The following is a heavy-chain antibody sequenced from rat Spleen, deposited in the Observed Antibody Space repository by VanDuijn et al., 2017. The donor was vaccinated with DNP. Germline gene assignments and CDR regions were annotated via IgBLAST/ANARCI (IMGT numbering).Heavy chain of an antibody. D-gene: IGHD1-12*02. Sequence: EVQVVESGGGLVQPGRSMTVSCAASGFTFSHSDMAWVRQAPTGGLEWVASIGTSGRGVTSYPDSVKGRFTISRDDAKNTLYLQMNSLRSEDTATYYCTRVGDYHDGGDGDVLDVWGQGTSVTVSS. CDR1: GFTFSHSD. J-gene: IGHJ4*01. V-gene: IGHV5-25*01. CDR2: IGTSGRGVT. CDR3: TRVGDYHDGGDGDVLDV.